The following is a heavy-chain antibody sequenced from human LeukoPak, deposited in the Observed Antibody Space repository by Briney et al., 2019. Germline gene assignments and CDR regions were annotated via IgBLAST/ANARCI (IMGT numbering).Heavy chain of an antibody. CDR2: ISWNSGSI. CDR1: GFTFDDYA. Sequence: GGSLRHSCAASGFTFDDYAMHWVRQAPGKGLEWVSGISWNSGSIGYADSVKGRFTISRDNAKNSLYLQMNSLRAEDTALYYCAKDMVRYCSSTSCYSPMDVGGKGTTVTVSS. D-gene: IGHD2-2*02. V-gene: IGHV3-9*01. CDR3: AKDMVRYCSSTSCYSPMDV. J-gene: IGHJ6*04.